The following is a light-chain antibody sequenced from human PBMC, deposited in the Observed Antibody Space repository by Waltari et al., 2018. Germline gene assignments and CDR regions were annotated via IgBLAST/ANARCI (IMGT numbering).Light chain of an antibody. CDR1: QNINSN. CDR3: QQSYSTPIT. V-gene: IGKV3D-15*01. J-gene: IGKJ5*01. Sequence: EIVMTQSPATLSVSPGEGATLSCRASQNINSNLAWYQQQPGQTPRLLIYGASTRAIGIPARFSGSGSGTEFTLTISSLQPEDFATYYCQQSYSTPITFGQGTRLEIK. CDR2: GAS.